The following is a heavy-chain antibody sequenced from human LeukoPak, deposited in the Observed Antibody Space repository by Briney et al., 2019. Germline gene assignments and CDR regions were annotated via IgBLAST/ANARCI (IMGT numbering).Heavy chain of an antibody. J-gene: IGHJ6*03. D-gene: IGHD2-2*01. Sequence: ASVKVSCKASGYTCSSYYVHWVRQAPGQGLEWMGIINPSGGSTSYAQNFQGRVTMTKDTSTSTVYMDLSSLRSEDTAVYYCARGGVPAANDYYYYMDVWGKGTTVTVSS. CDR3: ARGGVPAANDYYYYMDV. CDR2: INPSGGST. V-gene: IGHV1-46*01. CDR1: GYTCSSYY.